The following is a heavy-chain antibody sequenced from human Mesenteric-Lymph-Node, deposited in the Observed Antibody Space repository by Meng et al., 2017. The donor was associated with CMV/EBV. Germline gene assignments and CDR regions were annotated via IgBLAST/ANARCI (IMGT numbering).Heavy chain of an antibody. J-gene: IGHJ4*02. CDR1: GGSIRSNTW. Sequence: LNCGVSGGSIRSNTWWSWVRQPPGKGLEWIGEIYHSGSTNYSPSLKSRVTISVDKSKNQFSLKLTSVTAADTAVYYCATGRKYYFADWGQGTLVTVSS. V-gene: IGHV4-4*02. D-gene: IGHD1-1*01. CDR3: ATGRKYYFAD. CDR2: IYHSGST.